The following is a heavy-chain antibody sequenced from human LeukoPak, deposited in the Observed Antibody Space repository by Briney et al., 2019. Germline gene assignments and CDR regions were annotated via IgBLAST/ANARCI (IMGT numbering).Heavy chain of an antibody. Sequence: SETLSLTCTVSGGSISSSSYYWGWIRQPPGKGLEWIGSIYYSGSTYYNPSLKSRVTISVDTSKNQFSLKLSFVTAADTAVYYCARAVGMVDFDYWGQGTLVTVSS. D-gene: IGHD1-26*01. V-gene: IGHV4-39*07. CDR3: ARAVGMVDFDY. CDR1: GGSISSSSYY. J-gene: IGHJ4*02. CDR2: IYYSGST.